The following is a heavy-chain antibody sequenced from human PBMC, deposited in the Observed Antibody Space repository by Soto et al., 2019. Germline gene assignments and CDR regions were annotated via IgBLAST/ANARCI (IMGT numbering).Heavy chain of an antibody. V-gene: IGHV2-5*02. CDR1: GFSLNTSSVG. CDR3: AFRLERTGYSH. D-gene: IGHD3-9*01. CDR2: IYWDDYK. J-gene: IGHJ4*02. Sequence: QITLKESGPALVKPAQTLTLTCTFSGFSLNTSSVGVGWIRQPPGKAPEWLALIYWDDYKRYSPSLKNRLTITKDTHKNQVVLSVTNLCPVDTDTYYCAFRLERTGYSHWGQGALVTVSS.